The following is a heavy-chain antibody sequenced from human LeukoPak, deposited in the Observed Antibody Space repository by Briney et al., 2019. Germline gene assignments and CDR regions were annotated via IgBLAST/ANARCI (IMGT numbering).Heavy chain of an antibody. Sequence: ASVKVSCKVSGYTLTELSMHWVRQAPGKGLEWMGGFDPEDGETIYAQKFQGRVTMTEDTSTDTAYMELSSLRSEDTAVYYCATVTSGSGSYYINWFDPWGQGTLVTVSS. CDR1: GYTLTELS. D-gene: IGHD3-10*01. CDR3: ATVTSGSGSYYINWFDP. CDR2: FDPEDGET. V-gene: IGHV1-24*01. J-gene: IGHJ5*02.